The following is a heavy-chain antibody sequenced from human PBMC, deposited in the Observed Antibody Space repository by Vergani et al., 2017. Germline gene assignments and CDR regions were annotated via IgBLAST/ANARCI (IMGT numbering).Heavy chain of an antibody. D-gene: IGHD7-27*01. Sequence: EVQLVESGGGLVQPGGSLRLSCAASGFTFSSYAMSWVRQAPGKGLEWVSAISGDGGSTYYADSVKGRFTISRDNSKNSLYLQMNSLRTEDTALYYCATALGLTGTVEYYFDYWGQGTLVTVSS. CDR3: ATALGLTGTVEYYFDY. CDR1: GFTFSSYA. V-gene: IGHV3-43*02. J-gene: IGHJ4*02. CDR2: ISGDGGST.